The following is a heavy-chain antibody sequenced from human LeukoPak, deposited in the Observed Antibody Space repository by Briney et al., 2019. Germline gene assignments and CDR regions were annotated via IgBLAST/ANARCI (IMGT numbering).Heavy chain of an antibody. Sequence: ASETLSLTCTVSGGSISSGGYYWSWIRQHPGKGLEWIGYIYYSGSTYYNPSLKSRVTISVDTSKNQFSLKLSSVTAADTAVYYCARGSSGSYSNYFDYWGQGTLVTVSS. J-gene: IGHJ4*02. CDR2: IYYSGST. CDR3: ARGSSGSYSNYFDY. V-gene: IGHV4-31*03. D-gene: IGHD3-10*01. CDR1: GGSISSGGYY.